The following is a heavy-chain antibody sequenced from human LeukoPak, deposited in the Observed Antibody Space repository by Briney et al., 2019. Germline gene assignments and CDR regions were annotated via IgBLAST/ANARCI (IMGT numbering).Heavy chain of an antibody. CDR3: ARGSEYYDSSGYYPYYFDY. CDR2: VYSGGTT. V-gene: IGHV3-53*01. CDR1: GFFVSSDY. J-gene: IGHJ4*02. D-gene: IGHD3-22*01. Sequence: QPGGSLRLSCAASGFFVSSDYMTWVRQAPGKGLEWVSVVYSGGTTYYADSVKGRFTISRDNPKNTLYLQMNSLRAEDTAVYYCARGSEYYDSSGYYPYYFDYWGQGTLVTVSS.